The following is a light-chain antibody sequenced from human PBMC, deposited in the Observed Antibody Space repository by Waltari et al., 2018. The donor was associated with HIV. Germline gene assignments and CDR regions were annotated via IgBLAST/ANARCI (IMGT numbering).Light chain of an antibody. CDR3: QAWGSTTSGV. Sequence: SYEVTQPPSVAVSPGQTATITCSGYELGDKYTCWYQQKPGQSPLLVIYQDNNRPTGIPERFSCSSSGHTATLTISGTLPMDEADYYCQAWGSTTSGVFGRGTRLTVL. V-gene: IGLV3-1*01. J-gene: IGLJ3*02. CDR2: QDN. CDR1: ELGDKY.